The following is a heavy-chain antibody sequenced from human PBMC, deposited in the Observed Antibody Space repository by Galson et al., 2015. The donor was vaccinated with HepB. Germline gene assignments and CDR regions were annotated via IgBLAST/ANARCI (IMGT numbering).Heavy chain of an antibody. CDR3: ARDELLYSTLYYYYGVDV. J-gene: IGHJ6*02. CDR1: GFSFGDYG. Sequence: SLRLSCAASGFSFGDYGMIWVRQAPGKGLEWVSGINWNGSSAGYADSVRGRFTVSRDNAKNSLYLRMNSLRAEDTALYYCARDELLYSTLYYYYGVDVWGQGTTVTVSS. CDR2: INWNGSSA. D-gene: IGHD2-2*02. V-gene: IGHV3-20*04.